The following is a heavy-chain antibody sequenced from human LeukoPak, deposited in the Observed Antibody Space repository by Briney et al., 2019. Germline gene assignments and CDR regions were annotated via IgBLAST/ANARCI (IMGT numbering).Heavy chain of an antibody. D-gene: IGHD6-19*01. CDR1: GGTFRSSA. Sequence: AAPVKVSCKASGGTFRSSAISWVRQAPGQGLEWMGGIIPIFDTTYYAQNFQGRVTITADEFTITVYMELSSLRSEDTAVYYCATGDTSGWNYFDYWGQGTLVTVSS. J-gene: IGHJ4*02. CDR2: IIPIFDTT. V-gene: IGHV1-69*01. CDR3: ATGDTSGWNYFDY.